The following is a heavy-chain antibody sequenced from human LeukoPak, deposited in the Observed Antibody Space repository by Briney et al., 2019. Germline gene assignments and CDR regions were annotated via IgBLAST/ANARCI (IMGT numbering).Heavy chain of an antibody. Sequence: GGSLRLSCAASGFTFSSYSMNWVRQAPGKGLEWVSYIGGSNKTIYYADSVKGRFTISRDNAKKSLYLQMNSLRAEDTAVYFCARDRSDYYDGSGFYYHWGQGTLVTVSS. J-gene: IGHJ5*02. CDR1: GFTFSSYS. D-gene: IGHD3-22*01. CDR3: ARDRSDYYDGSGFYYH. V-gene: IGHV3-48*01. CDR2: IGGSNKTI.